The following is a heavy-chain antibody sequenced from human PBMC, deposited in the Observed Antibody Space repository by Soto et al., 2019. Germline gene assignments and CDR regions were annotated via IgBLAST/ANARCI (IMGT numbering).Heavy chain of an antibody. CDR2: INHSGST. CDR1: GGSFSGYY. J-gene: IGHJ6*02. D-gene: IGHD2-2*01. CDR3: ARAPYCSSTSCYRGPFRLGYSPYGMDV. Sequence: SETLSLTCAVYGGSFSGYYWSWIRQPPGKGLEWIGEINHSGSTNYNPSLKSRVTISVDTSKNQFSLKLSSVTAADTAVYYCARAPYCSSTSCYRGPFRLGYSPYGMDVWGQGTTVTVSS. V-gene: IGHV4-34*01.